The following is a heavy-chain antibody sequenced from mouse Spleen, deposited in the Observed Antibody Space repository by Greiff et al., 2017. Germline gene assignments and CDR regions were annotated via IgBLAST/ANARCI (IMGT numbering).Heavy chain of an antibody. CDR2: INPSNGGT. D-gene: IGHD2-4*01. CDR1: GYTFTSYY. J-gene: IGHJ2*01. Sequence: LVESGAELVKPGASVKLSCKASGYTFTSYYMYWVKQRPGQGLEWIGEINPSNGGTNFNEKFKSKATLTVDKSSSTAYMQLSSLTSEDSAVYYCTRSAMISLYFDYWGQGTTLTVSS. V-gene: IGHV1S81*02. CDR3: TRSAMISLYFDY.